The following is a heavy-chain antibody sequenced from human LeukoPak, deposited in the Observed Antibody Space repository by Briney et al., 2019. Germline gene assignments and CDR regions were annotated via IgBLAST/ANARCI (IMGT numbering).Heavy chain of an antibody. Sequence: GGSLRLSCAASGFTFSSYAMSWVRQAPGKGLEWVSAISGSGGSTYYADSVKGRFTISRDNSKNTLYLQMNSLRAEDTAVYYCARVPTYYDILTGYYNGWYFDYWGQGTLVTVSS. J-gene: IGHJ4*02. CDR2: ISGSGGST. CDR1: GFTFSSYA. CDR3: ARVPTYYDILTGYYNGWYFDY. D-gene: IGHD3-9*01. V-gene: IGHV3-23*01.